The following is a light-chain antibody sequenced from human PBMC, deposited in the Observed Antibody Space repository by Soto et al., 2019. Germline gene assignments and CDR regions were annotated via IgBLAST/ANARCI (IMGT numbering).Light chain of an antibody. CDR1: ETVRTN. Sequence: EIVLTQSPGTLSLSPGERVTLSCRASETVRTNLAWFQQKPGQTPRLLIFGASTRATGIPTRFTGSGSETEFTLTIGSLQSEDLAVYYCQQYYNWPPYTFGQGTKLEIK. CDR3: QQYYNWPPYT. J-gene: IGKJ2*01. CDR2: GAS. V-gene: IGKV3-15*01.